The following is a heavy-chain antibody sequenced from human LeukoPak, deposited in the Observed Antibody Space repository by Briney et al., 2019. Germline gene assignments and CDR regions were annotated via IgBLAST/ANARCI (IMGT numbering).Heavy chain of an antibody. D-gene: IGHD1-26*01. CDR3: AKDGQWELLGWYFDL. V-gene: IGHV3-30*02. Sequence: GGSLRLSCAASGLTFSSYGMHWVRQAPGKGLEWVAFIRYDGSNKYYADSVKGRFTISRDNSKNTLYLQMNSLRAEDTAVYYCAKDGQWELLGWYFDLWGRGTLVTVSS. CDR2: IRYDGSNK. J-gene: IGHJ2*01. CDR1: GLTFSSYG.